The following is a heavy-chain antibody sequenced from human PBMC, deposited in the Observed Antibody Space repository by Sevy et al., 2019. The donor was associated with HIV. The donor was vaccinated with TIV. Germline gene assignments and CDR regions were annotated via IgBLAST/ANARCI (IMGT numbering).Heavy chain of an antibody. V-gene: IGHV3-7*03. Sequence: GGSLRLSCAASGFTFSSYWMSWYRQAPGKGLEWVANIKRDGSEKYYVDSVKGRFTISRDNAKSSLYLQTNSLRAEDTAVYYCARDCSSASCLWGMDVWGQGTTVTVSS. J-gene: IGHJ6*02. D-gene: IGHD2-2*01. CDR2: IKRDGSEK. CDR1: GFTFSSYW. CDR3: ARDCSSASCLWGMDV.